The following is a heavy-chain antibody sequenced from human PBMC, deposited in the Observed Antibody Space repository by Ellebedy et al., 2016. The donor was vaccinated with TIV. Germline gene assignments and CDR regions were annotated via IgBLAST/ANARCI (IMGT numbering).Heavy chain of an antibody. CDR1: GFTFSNYW. J-gene: IGHJ6*02. CDR3: ARGALWELRAPYYYYGMDV. CDR2: INTDVSST. D-gene: IGHD1-26*01. V-gene: IGHV3-74*01. Sequence: GESLKISCAASGFTFSNYWMHWVRQAPGKGLVWVSRINTDVSSTSYAGSVKGRFTISRDNAENTLYLQMNSLTAEDTAVYYCARGALWELRAPYYYYGMDVWGQGTTVTVSS.